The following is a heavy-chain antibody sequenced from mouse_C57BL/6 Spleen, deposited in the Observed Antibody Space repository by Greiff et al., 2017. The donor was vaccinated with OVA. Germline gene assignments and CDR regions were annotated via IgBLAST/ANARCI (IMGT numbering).Heavy chain of an antibody. CDR2: ISSGSSTI. CDR1: GFTFSDYG. Sequence: EVKLMESGGGLVKPGGSLKLSCAASGFTFSDYGMHWVRQAPEKGLEWVAYISSGSSTIYYADTVKGRFTISRDNAKNTLFLQMTSLRSEDTAMYYCARYNWEDYAMDYWGQGTSVTVSS. D-gene: IGHD4-1*01. J-gene: IGHJ4*01. CDR3: ARYNWEDYAMDY. V-gene: IGHV5-17*01.